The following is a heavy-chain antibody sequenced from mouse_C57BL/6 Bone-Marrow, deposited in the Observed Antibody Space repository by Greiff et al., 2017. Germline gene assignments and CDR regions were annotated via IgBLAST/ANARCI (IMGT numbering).Heavy chain of an antibody. V-gene: IGHV1-81*01. Sequence: QVQLKQSGAELARPGASVKLSCKASGYTFTSYGISWVKQRTGQGLEWIGEIYPRSGNSYYSEKFKGTAQLTADKFSRTAYMELRSLTSEDCAVYFFARGGGGIFDYWGQGTTLTVSS. CDR1: GYTFTSYG. D-gene: IGHD1-1*02. CDR2: IYPRSGNS. CDR3: ARGGGGIFDY. J-gene: IGHJ2*01.